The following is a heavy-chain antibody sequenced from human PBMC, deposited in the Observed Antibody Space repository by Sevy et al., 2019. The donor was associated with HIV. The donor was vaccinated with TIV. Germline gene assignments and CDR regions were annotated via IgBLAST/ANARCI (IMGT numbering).Heavy chain of an antibody. CDR1: GDSISSYY. D-gene: IGHD3-10*01. V-gene: IGHV4-59*01. J-gene: IGHJ6*02. CDR2: IYYSGRT. CDR3: AGANPYFYYGMDV. Sequence: SETLSLTCTVSGDSISSYYCSWIRQPPGKGLEWIGYIYYSGRTNYNPSLKSRVTTSMDTSKNQFSLKLTSVTAADTAVYYCAGANPYFYYGMDVWGQGTTVTVSS.